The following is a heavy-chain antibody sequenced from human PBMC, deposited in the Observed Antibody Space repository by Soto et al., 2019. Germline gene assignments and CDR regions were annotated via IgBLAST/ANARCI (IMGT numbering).Heavy chain of an antibody. CDR3: AKDLCRGVVVAATCPNSDVGFDY. J-gene: IGHJ4*02. Sequence: RGSLRLSCAASGFTFSNHSMGWVRQAPRKGLEWVSAISGSGGSTYYADSVKGRFNISGDNYEHKLYLKVNRLRDEDTDVYYCAKDLCRGVVVAATCPNSDVGFDYWGQGTLVTVYS. CDR1: GFTFSNHS. V-gene: IGHV3-23*01. D-gene: IGHD2-15*01. CDR2: ISGSGGST.